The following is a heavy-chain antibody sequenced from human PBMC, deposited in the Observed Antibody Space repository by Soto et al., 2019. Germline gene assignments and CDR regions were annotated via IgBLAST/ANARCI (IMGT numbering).Heavy chain of an antibody. V-gene: IGHV3-23*01. J-gene: IGHJ4*02. CDR2: ISGSGGST. CDR3: AKSFYPQQWLVLAY. D-gene: IGHD6-19*01. CDR1: GFTFSSYA. Sequence: PGGSLRLSCAASGFTFSSYAMSWVRQAPGKGLEWVSAISGSGGSTHYADSVKGRFTISRDNSKNTLYLQMNSLRAEDTAVYYCAKSFYPQQWLVLAYWGQGTLVTVSS.